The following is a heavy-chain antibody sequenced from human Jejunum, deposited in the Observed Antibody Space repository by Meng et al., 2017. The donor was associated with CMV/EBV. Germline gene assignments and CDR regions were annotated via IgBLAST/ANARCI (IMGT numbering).Heavy chain of an antibody. Sequence: QVQLGQAGAEVKKPGASVKASCKASGYTLISYDINWVRQGTGQGLEWMGWMNPNRGTTGYVQKFQGRVTMTRNISKSTAYMDLSSLRSEDTAVYYCATGVADFEYWGQGTLVTVSS. J-gene: IGHJ4*02. CDR3: ATGVADFEY. V-gene: IGHV1-8*01. CDR2: MNPNRGTT. D-gene: IGHD6-19*01. CDR1: GYTLISYD.